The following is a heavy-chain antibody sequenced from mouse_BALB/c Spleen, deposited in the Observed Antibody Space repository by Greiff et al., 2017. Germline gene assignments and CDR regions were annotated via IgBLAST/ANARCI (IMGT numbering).Heavy chain of an antibody. Sequence: EVKVEESGGGLVQPGGSMKLSCVASGFTFSNYWMNWVRQSPEKGLEWVAEIRLKSNNYATHYAESVKGRFTISRDDSKSSVYLLMNNLRAEDTGIYYCTRLNYADFDYGGQGTTLTVSS. J-gene: IGHJ2*01. D-gene: IGHD1-1*01. CDR1: GFTFSNYW. CDR3: TRLNYADFDY. V-gene: IGHV6-6*02. CDR2: IRLKSNNYAT.